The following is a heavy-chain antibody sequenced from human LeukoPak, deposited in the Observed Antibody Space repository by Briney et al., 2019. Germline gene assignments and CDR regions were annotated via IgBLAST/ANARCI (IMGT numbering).Heavy chain of an antibody. V-gene: IGHV3-23*01. D-gene: IGHD1-26*01. CDR3: ARCSGGSYYYGMDV. J-gene: IGHJ6*02. CDR2: ISGSGGST. Sequence: TRGSLRLSCAASGLTFSSYAMSWVRQAPGKGLEWVSAISGSGGSTYYADSVKGRFTISRDNSKNTLYLQMNSLRVEDTAVYYCARCSGGSYYYGMDVWGQGTTVTVSS. CDR1: GLTFSSYA.